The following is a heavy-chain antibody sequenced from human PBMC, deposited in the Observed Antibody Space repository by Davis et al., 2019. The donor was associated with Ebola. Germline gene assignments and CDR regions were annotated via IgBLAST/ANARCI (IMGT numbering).Heavy chain of an antibody. V-gene: IGHV5-51*01. D-gene: IGHD5-24*01. J-gene: IGHJ4*02. CDR1: GNSFTSYW. CDR2: IFPGDSDT. Sequence: GESLKISCKDSGNSFTSYWIVWVRQMPGKGLECMGIIFPGDSDTRYSPSFQGQVTISADKSISTAYLQWSSLKASDTAMYYCARGTDGYNPGGYFDSWGRGTLVTVSS. CDR3: ARGTDGYNPGGYFDS.